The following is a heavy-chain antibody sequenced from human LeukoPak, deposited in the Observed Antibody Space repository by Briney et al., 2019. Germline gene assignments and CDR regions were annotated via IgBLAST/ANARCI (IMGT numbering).Heavy chain of an antibody. CDR3: VRDVWGDRDNYFDY. D-gene: IGHD2-21*01. CDR1: GFTFSSCW. J-gene: IGHJ4*02. CDR2: IDTDGRSTRST. Sequence: PGGSLRLSCAASGFTFSSCWMHWVRQAPGKGLVWVSRIDTDGRSTRSTSYADSVTGRFTKSRDNAKNTLYLQMNSLRAEDTAVYYCVRDVWGDRDNYFDYWGQGTLVTVFS. V-gene: IGHV3-74*01.